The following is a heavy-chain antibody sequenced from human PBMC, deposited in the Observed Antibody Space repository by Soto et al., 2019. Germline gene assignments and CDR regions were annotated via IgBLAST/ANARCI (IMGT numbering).Heavy chain of an antibody. Sequence: QVQLVQSGAEEKKPGASVKVSCKASGYTFTSYAMHWVRQAPGQRLEWMGWINAGNGNTKYSQKLQRRVTITRDTSASTAYMELSSLRSEDTAVYYCARSIVVVTALDYWGQGTMVTVSS. CDR3: ARSIVVVTALDY. V-gene: IGHV1-3*05. D-gene: IGHD2-21*02. CDR1: GYTFTSYA. CDR2: INAGNGNT. J-gene: IGHJ4*02.